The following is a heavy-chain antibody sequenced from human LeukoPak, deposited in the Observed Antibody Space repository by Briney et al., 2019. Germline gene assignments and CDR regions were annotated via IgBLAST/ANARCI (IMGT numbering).Heavy chain of an antibody. CDR2: IYYSGST. J-gene: IGHJ6*03. CDR3: ASVVASAVRRNYYDYMDV. V-gene: IGHV4-39*07. Sequence: NPSETLSLTCTVSGGSISSSNYYWGWIRQPPGKGLEWIGSIYYSGSTYYNPSLKSRVTISVDTSKNQFSLRLSSVTAADTAVYYCASVVASAVRRNYYDYMDVWGKGTTVTVSS. CDR1: GGSISSSNYY. D-gene: IGHD2-15*01.